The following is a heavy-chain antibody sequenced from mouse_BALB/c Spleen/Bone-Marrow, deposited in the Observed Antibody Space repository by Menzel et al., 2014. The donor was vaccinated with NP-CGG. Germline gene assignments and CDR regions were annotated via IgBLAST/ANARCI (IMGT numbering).Heavy chain of an antibody. CDR3: ARDINYDIYWYFDV. Sequence: EVKVVESGGGLVQPGGSLGLSCAISGFTFTDYYMSWVRQPPGKALEWLGFIRNKAKGYTTEYSASVKGRFTISRDNSQSILYLQMNALRAEDSATYYCARDINYDIYWYFDVWGAGTTVTVSS. CDR1: GFTFTDYY. CDR2: IRNKAKGYTT. V-gene: IGHV7-3*02. J-gene: IGHJ1*01. D-gene: IGHD2-4*01.